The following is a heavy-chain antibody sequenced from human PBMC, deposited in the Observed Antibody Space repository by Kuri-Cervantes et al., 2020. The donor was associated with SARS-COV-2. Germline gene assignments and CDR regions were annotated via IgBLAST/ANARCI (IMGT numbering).Heavy chain of an antibody. CDR3: VRGGKDSPTSMYFYYHMDV. J-gene: IGHJ6*03. Sequence: ASVKVSCKASGYTFTAYFMHWVRQAPGQGLEYMGWIHPNTGGTPFAQKFPGRVTLTRDTSITTVYMELYSLTSDDTAVYYCVRGGKDSPTSMYFYYHMDVWGRGTTVTVSS. D-gene: IGHD2-15*01. CDR1: GYTFTAYF. CDR2: IHPNTGGT. V-gene: IGHV1-2*02.